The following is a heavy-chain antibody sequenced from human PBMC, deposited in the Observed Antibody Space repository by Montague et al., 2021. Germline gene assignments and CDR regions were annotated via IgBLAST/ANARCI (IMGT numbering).Heavy chain of an antibody. J-gene: IGHJ3*01. Sequence: SLRLSCAASGFTFSNYAMHWVRQAPGKGLEWVAVISYDGSNKYYADSVKGRFTISRDNSKNTLYLQMNSLRAEDTAVYYCAGDTVLRNDALDVRGQGTMVTVSS. V-gene: IGHV3-30*04. CDR2: ISYDGSNK. CDR3: AGDTVLRNDALDV. D-gene: IGHD4-17*01. CDR1: GFTFSNYA.